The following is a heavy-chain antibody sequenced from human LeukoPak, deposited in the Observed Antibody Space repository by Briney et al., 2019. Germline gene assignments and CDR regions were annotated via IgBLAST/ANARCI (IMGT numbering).Heavy chain of an antibody. CDR1: GFTLSSYW. D-gene: IGHD4-11*01. J-gene: IGHJ4*02. CDR2: IKQDGSEK. CDR3: ARSNLDGDYGNYRPFDY. Sequence: GGSLRLSCAASGFTLSSYWMNWVRQAPGKGLEWVANIKQDGSEKYYVDSVKGRFTISRDNAKKSLYLQMNSLRADDTAVYYCARSNLDGDYGNYRPFDYWGQGTLVTVSS. V-gene: IGHV3-7*01.